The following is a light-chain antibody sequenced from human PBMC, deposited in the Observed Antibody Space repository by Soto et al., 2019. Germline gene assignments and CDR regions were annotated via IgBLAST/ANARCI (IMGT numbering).Light chain of an antibody. CDR2: KAS. CDR1: QSISSW. Sequence: SHLSTPSPSQSASVGDRVTIICRASQSISSWLAWYQQKPGKAPKLLIYKASSLESGVPSRFSGSGSGTEFTLTISSLQPDDFATYYCQQYGSSPITFGQGTRL. V-gene: IGKV1-5*03. J-gene: IGKJ5*01. CDR3: QQYGSSPIT.